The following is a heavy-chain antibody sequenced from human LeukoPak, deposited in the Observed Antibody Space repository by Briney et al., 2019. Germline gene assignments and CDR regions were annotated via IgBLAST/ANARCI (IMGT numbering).Heavy chain of an antibody. CDR2: ISYDGSNK. J-gene: IGHJ4*02. CDR1: GFTFSSYA. Sequence: PVGSLRLSCAASGFTFSSYAMHWVRQAPGKGLEWVAVISYDGSNKYYADSVKGRFTISRDNSKNTLYLQMNSLRAEDTAAYYCARDYGDYYFDYWGQGTLVTVSS. CDR3: ARDYGDYYFDY. V-gene: IGHV3-30-3*01. D-gene: IGHD4-17*01.